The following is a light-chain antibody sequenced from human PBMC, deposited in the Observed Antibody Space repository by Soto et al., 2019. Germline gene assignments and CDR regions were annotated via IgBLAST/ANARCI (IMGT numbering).Light chain of an antibody. CDR2: DAS. Sequence: DIKMTQPPSSLATHLGDIVTITCRASQTIGTYVNWYRQKSGAAPELLIYDASTLQSGVPSRFRGGASGTDFTLTISSLQLDNFAPYYCQQSYNIPLTFGQGGIVDIK. V-gene: IGKV1-39*01. CDR1: QTIGTY. CDR3: QQSYNIPLT. J-gene: IGKJ1*01.